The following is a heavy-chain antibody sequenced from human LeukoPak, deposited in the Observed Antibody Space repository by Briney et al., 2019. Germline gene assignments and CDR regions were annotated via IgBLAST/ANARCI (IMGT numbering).Heavy chain of an antibody. D-gene: IGHD3-9*01. CDR3: AREGYDILTGSPYFDY. CDR1: GYTFSTYG. CDR2: INPSGGST. J-gene: IGHJ4*02. V-gene: IGHV1-46*01. Sequence: GASVKVSCKASGYTFSTYGISWVRQAPGQGLEWMGIINPSGGSTSYAQKFQGRVTMTRDTSISTAYMELSRLRSDDTAVYYCAREGYDILTGSPYFDYWGQGTLVTVSS.